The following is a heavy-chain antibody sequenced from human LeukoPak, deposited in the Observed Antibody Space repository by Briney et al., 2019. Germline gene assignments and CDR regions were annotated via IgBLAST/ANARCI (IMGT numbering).Heavy chain of an antibody. J-gene: IGHJ3*02. V-gene: IGHV4-61*02. CDR1: GGSISSGSYY. CDR3: AGRYSSSSGGAFDI. CDR2: IYTSGST. D-gene: IGHD6-6*01. Sequence: PSETLSLTCTVSGGSISSGSYYWSWIRQPAGKGLEWIGRIYTSGSTYYNPSLKSRVTISVDTSKNQFSLKLSSVTAADTAVYYCAGRYSSSSGGAFDIWGQGTMVTVSS.